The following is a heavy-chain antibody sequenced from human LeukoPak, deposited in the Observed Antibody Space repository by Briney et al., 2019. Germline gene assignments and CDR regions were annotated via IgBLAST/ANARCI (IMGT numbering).Heavy chain of an antibody. V-gene: IGHV1-8*03. CDR3: ARVSLVGATKSDY. Sequence: GASVKVSCKASGYTFTSYDINWVRQATGQGLEWMGWMNPNSGNTGYAQKFQGRVTITRNTSISTAYMELSSLRSEDTAVYYCARVSLVGATKSDYWGQGTLVTVSS. CDR1: GYTFTSYD. J-gene: IGHJ4*02. D-gene: IGHD1-26*01. CDR2: MNPNSGNT.